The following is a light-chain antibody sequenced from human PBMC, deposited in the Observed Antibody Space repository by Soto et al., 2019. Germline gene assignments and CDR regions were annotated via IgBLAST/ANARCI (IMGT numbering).Light chain of an antibody. CDR1: QSVSSSY. J-gene: IGKJ5*01. CDR2: GAS. CDR3: QQRSNCPIT. Sequence: EIVLTQSPGTLSLSPGARATLSCRASQSVSSSYLAWYQQKPGQAPRLLIYGASSRATGIPDRFSGSGSGTDFTLTISSLEPEDFALYYCQQRSNCPITFGQGTRLEIK. V-gene: IGKV3D-20*02.